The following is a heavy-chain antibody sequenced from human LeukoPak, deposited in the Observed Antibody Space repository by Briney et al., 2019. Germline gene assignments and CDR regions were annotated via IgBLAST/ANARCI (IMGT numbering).Heavy chain of an antibody. J-gene: IGHJ4*02. CDR2: INPNSGDT. V-gene: IGHV1-2*02. CDR1: GGTFSSYA. CDR3: VLGGNSEGGFDY. D-gene: IGHD4-23*01. Sequence: ASAKVSCKASGGTFSSYAISWVRQAPGQGLEWMGWINPNSGDTNYAQKFQGRVTMTRDTSISTAYMELSRLRSDDTAVYYCVLGGNSEGGFDYWGQGTLVTVSS.